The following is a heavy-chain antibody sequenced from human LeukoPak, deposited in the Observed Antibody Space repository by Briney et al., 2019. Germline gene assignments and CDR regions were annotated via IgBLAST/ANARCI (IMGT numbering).Heavy chain of an antibody. CDR1: GGSISSGGYY. Sequence: SETLSLTCTVSGGSISSGGYYWSWIRQHPGKGLEWIGYTYYSGSTYYNPSLKSRVTISVDTSKNQFSLKPSSVTAADTAVYYCARGKLLRYFDWLSRTADAFDIWGQGTMVTVSS. V-gene: IGHV4-31*03. CDR2: TYYSGST. D-gene: IGHD3-9*01. CDR3: ARGKLLRYFDWLSRTADAFDI. J-gene: IGHJ3*02.